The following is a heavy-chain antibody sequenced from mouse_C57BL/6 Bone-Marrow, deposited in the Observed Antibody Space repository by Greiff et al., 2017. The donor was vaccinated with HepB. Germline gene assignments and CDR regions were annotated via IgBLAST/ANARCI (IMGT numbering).Heavy chain of an antibody. CDR3: ARSLYGSSYWYFDV. CDR1: GFTFTDYY. J-gene: IGHJ1*03. CDR2: IRNKANGYTT. D-gene: IGHD1-1*01. V-gene: IGHV7-3*01. Sequence: EVMLVESGGGLVQPGGSLSLSCAASGFTFTDYYMSWVRQPPGKALEWLGFIRNKANGYTTEYSASVTGRFTISRDNSQSILYLQMNALRAKDIATYYCARSLYGSSYWYFDVWGTGTTVTVSS.